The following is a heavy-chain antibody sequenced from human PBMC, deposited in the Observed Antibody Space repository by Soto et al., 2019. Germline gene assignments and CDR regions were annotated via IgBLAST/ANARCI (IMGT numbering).Heavy chain of an antibody. J-gene: IGHJ5*02. V-gene: IGHV3-23*01. CDR2: ISGSGGST. CDR3: AKDRGDILTGSNWFDP. Sequence: GGSLRLSYAASGFTFSSYAMSWVRQAPGKGLEWVSAISGSGGSTYYADSVKGRFTISRDNSKNTLYLQMNSLRAEDTAVYYCAKDRGDILTGSNWFDPWGQGTLVTVSS. CDR1: GFTFSSYA. D-gene: IGHD3-9*01.